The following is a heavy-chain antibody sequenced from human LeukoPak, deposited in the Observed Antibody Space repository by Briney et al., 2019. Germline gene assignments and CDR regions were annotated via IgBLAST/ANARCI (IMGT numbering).Heavy chain of an antibody. Sequence: ASVKVSCKASGYTFTGYYMHWVRQAPGQGLEWMGWINPNSGGTNYAQKFQGWVTMTRDTSISTAYMEPSRLRSDDTAVYYCARTPCSGGSCYSSWFDPWGQGTLVTVSS. CDR3: ARTPCSGGSCYSSWFDP. J-gene: IGHJ5*02. CDR1: GYTFTGYY. V-gene: IGHV1-2*04. D-gene: IGHD2-15*01. CDR2: INPNSGGT.